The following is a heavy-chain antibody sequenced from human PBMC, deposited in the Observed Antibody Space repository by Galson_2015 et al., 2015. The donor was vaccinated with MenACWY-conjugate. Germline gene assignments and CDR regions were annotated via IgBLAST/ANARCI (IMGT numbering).Heavy chain of an antibody. CDR3: VREFFAGGGRTLDV. Sequence: SLRLSCAASAFSVRDNYMSWVRQAPGNGLEWVSYSSTSGRYTDYADSVKGRYTVSRVHAKKSIFLQLNSLRAEDTAVYYCVREFFAGGGRTLDVLGQGTTVIVFS. V-gene: IGHV3-11*05. CDR1: AFSVRDNY. J-gene: IGHJ6*02. CDR2: SSTSGRYT. D-gene: IGHD3-16*01.